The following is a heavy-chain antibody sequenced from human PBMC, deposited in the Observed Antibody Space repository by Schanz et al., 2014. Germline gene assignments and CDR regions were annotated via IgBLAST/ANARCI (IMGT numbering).Heavy chain of an antibody. V-gene: IGHV3-11*04. Sequence: QVQLVESGGGLVKPGGSLRLSCAASGFTFSDYYMSWIRQAPGKGLEWVSYISGSSSTKYYADSVRGRFTISRDNAKNSLYLQINNLRAEDTAVYYCARGTDTAMEHRPFDYWGQGTLVTVSS. CDR1: GFTFSDYY. D-gene: IGHD5-18*01. CDR2: ISGSSSTK. J-gene: IGHJ4*02. CDR3: ARGTDTAMEHRPFDY.